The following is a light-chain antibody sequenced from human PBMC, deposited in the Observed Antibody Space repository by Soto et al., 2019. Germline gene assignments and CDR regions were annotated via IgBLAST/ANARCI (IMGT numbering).Light chain of an antibody. CDR1: QTISTW. J-gene: IGKJ5*01. CDR2: DAS. Sequence: DIEMTRSPSTLSSSVLYILTITCLASQTISTWLACYQHKPGKAPKLLIYDASTLESGVPSRFSGSGSGTEFTLTINSLQPDDFASYYCQQYKSYSITFGQGTRLE. V-gene: IGKV1-5*01. CDR3: QQYKSYSIT.